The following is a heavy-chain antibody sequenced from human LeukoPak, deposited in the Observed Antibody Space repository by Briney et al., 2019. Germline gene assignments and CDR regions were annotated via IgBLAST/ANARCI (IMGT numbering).Heavy chain of an antibody. D-gene: IGHD3-22*01. CDR1: GYTFTGYY. J-gene: IGHJ3*02. CDR3: ARRYYYDSSGYLGDAFDI. Sequence: ASVKVSCKASGYTFTGYYMYWVRQAPGQGLEWMGWISPNSGGTNYAQKFQGRVTMTRDTSISTAYMELSRLRSDDTAVYYCARRYYYDSSGYLGDAFDIWGQGTMVTVSS. CDR2: ISPNSGGT. V-gene: IGHV1-2*02.